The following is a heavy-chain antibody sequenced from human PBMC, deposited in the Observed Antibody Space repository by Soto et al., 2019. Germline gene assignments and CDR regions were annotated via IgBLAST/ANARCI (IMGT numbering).Heavy chain of an antibody. Sequence: QVQLVESGGGVVQPGRSLRLSCAASGFTLSSYGMHWVRQAPGKGLEWVAVISYDGSNKYYADSVKGRFTISRDNTLYLQMNSLRAEDTAVYYCAKGREFDILTGYPLNYYYGMDVWGQGTTVTVSS. CDR2: ISYDGSNK. CDR1: GFTLSSYG. V-gene: IGHV3-30*18. J-gene: IGHJ6*02. D-gene: IGHD3-9*01. CDR3: AKGREFDILTGYPLNYYYGMDV.